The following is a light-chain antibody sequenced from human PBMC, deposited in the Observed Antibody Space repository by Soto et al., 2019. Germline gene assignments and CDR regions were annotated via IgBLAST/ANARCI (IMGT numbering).Light chain of an antibody. CDR2: GAS. CDR3: QQYGRSPPFA. Sequence: EIVLTQSPGTLSLSPGERATLSCRASQSGSSNYIAWYQQNPGQAPRLLIYGASTRATGIPDRFSGSGSGTDFTLTISRLEPEDFAVYFCQQYGRSPPFAFGQGTKVEIK. J-gene: IGKJ2*01. CDR1: QSGSSNY. V-gene: IGKV3-20*01.